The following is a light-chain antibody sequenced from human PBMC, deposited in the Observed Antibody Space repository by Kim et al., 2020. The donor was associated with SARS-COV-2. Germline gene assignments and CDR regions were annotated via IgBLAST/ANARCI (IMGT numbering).Light chain of an antibody. J-gene: IGLJ1*01. Sequence: LGQTVRSTCRGVSLRSCYASRCQQKLGQAPVLVIYGKNNQPSGIPDRLSGASTGNTASLTITGAQAEDEADYYCHSGDNSGNHPYVFGTGTKVTVL. CDR3: HSGDNSGNHPYV. CDR1: SLRSCY. CDR2: GKN. V-gene: IGLV3-19*01.